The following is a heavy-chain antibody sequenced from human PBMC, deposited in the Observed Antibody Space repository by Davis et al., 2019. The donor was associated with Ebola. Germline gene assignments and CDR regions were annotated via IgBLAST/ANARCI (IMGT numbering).Heavy chain of an antibody. CDR1: GFIFRNYA. Sequence: PGGSLRLSCAASGFIFRNYAMHWVRKAPGKGLEWVAVVSHSERERFYADSVKGRFTISRDNSENTLYLQMNSLTADDTFVYYCARAGFDEVLDYWGQGTPVTVSS. D-gene: IGHD3-3*01. V-gene: IGHV3-30*04. J-gene: IGHJ4*02. CDR3: ARAGFDEVLDY. CDR2: VSHSERER.